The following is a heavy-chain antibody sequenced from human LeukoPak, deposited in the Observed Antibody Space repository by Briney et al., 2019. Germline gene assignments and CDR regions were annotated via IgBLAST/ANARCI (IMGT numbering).Heavy chain of an antibody. CDR2: IYYSGKT. D-gene: IGHD3-10*01. CDR3: ARTSRHFYGWGSNLTPWCADMDV. J-gene: IGHJ6*01. V-gene: IGHV4-59*01. Sequence: AETLSLTRTASGGSISSYYCTWIRQPPGKGLEWIGYIYYSGKTHYNPSLNSRVTISMDTSKNHFYLKLNSLTAADTAVYYCARTSRHFYGWGSNLTPWCADMDVWGQGTKVTVS. CDR1: GGSISSYY.